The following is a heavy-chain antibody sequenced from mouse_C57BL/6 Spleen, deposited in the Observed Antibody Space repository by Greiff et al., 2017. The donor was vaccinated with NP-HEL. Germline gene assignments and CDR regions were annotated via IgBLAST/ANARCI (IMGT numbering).Heavy chain of an antibody. CDR2: NNPSSGYT. J-gene: IGHJ4*01. CDR3: ASPLTGSYGMDY. Sequence: QVQLQQSGAELAKPGASVKLSCKASGYTFTSYWMHWVKQRPGQGLEWIGYNNPSSGYTKYNQKFKDKATLTADKSSSTAYMQLSSLTYEDSAVYYCASPLTGSYGMDYWGQGTSVTVSS. D-gene: IGHD4-1*01. V-gene: IGHV1-7*01. CDR1: GYTFTSYW.